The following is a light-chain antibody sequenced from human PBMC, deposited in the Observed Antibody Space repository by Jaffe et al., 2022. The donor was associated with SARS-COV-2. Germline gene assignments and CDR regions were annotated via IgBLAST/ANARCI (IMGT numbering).Light chain of an antibody. CDR1: NIGGKR. CDR3: QVWNNSSDHYVV. J-gene: IGLJ2*01. CDR2: DHN. Sequence: SYVLTQPPSVSVAPGQTARITCGGNNIGGKRVHWYQQKPGQAPVLVVYDHNDRPSGIPERFSGSNSGNTATLTISRVEAGDEADYYCQVWNNSSDHYVVFGGGTQLTVL. V-gene: IGLV3-21*02.